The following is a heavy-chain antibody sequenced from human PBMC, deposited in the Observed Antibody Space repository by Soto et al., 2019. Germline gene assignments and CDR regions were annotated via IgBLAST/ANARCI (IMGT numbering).Heavy chain of an antibody. CDR2: ISGSGGST. Sequence: EVQLLESGGALVQPGGSLRLSCAASGFKFSSYAMSWVRQAPGKGLEWVSAISGSGGSTYYADSVKGRFTISRDNSKNTLYLQMNSLRAEDTAVYYCAKDHRLWLVPGPYGMDVWGQGTTVTVSS. CDR1: GFKFSSYA. D-gene: IGHD3-10*01. V-gene: IGHV3-23*01. CDR3: AKDHRLWLVPGPYGMDV. J-gene: IGHJ6*02.